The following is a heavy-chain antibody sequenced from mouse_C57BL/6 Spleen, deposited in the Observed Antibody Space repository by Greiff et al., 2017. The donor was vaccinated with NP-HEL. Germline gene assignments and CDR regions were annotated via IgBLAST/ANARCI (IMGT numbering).Heavy chain of an antibody. D-gene: IGHD4-1*01. V-gene: IGHV1-64*01. CDR3: AREANWDEWFAY. CDR2: IHPNSGST. J-gene: IGHJ3*01. Sequence: QVQLQQSGAELVKPGASVKLSCKASGYTFTSYWMHWVKQRPGQGLEWIGMIHPNSGSTNYNEKFKSKATLTVDKSSSTAYMQLSSLTSEDSAVYYCAREANWDEWFAYWGQGTLVTVSA. CDR1: GYTFTSYW.